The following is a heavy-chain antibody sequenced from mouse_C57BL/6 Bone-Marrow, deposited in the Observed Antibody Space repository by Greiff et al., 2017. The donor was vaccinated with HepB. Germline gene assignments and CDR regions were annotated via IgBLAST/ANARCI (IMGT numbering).Heavy chain of an antibody. CDR3: ARGLRRRGDYAMDY. V-gene: IGHV1-50*01. D-gene: IGHD2-4*01. Sequence: VQLQQPGAELVKPGASVKLSCKASGYTFTSYWMQWVKQRPGQGLEWIGEIDPSDSYTNYNQKFKGKATLTVDTSSSTAYMQLSSLTSEDSAVYYCARGLRRRGDYAMDYWGQGTSVTVSS. CDR1: GYTFTSYW. CDR2: IDPSDSYT. J-gene: IGHJ4*01.